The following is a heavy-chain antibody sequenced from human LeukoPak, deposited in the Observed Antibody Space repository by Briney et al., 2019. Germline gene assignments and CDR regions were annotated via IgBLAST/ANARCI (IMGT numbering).Heavy chain of an antibody. CDR1: GFAFPTYA. V-gene: IGHV3-23*01. Sequence: GGSLRLSCVASGFAFPTYAMMWVRQAPGKGLEWVSGISGSGGSTSYADSVKGRFTISRDNSKNTLYLQMNSLRAEDTAVYYCAKVVVTTAMDAFDIWGQGTMVTVSS. CDR3: AKVVVTTAMDAFDI. J-gene: IGHJ3*02. CDR2: ISGSGGST. D-gene: IGHD2-2*01.